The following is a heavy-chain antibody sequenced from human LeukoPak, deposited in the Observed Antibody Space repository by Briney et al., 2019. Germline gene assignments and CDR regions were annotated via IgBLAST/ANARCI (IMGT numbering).Heavy chain of an antibody. CDR2: TYYRPKFNT. Sequence: SQTLSLTRAISGDRLLNNNVAWNWIRQSPSRGLEWLGRTYYRPKFNTDYAVSVKSRIAINSDTSKNQSSLQLNSVTPEDTGVYYCARGSHSSFDYWGQGTLVTVSS. D-gene: IGHD3-10*01. CDR1: GDRLLNNNVA. J-gene: IGHJ4*02. V-gene: IGHV6-1*01. CDR3: ARGSHSSFDY.